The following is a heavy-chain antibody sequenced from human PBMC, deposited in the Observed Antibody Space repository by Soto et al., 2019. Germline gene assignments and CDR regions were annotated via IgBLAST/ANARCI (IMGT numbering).Heavy chain of an antibody. CDR3: ARAGGFVVPTYYFDY. CDR2: ISAYNGNT. V-gene: IGHV1-18*01. Sequence: QVQLVQSGAEVKKPGASVKVSCKASGYTFTSYGISWVRQAPGQGLEWMGWISAYNGNTNYAQKLQGRVTMTADTSTSTAYIELRSLRSDDTAVYYCARAGGFVVPTYYFDYWGQGTLVTVSS. CDR1: GYTFTSYG. D-gene: IGHD2-15*01. J-gene: IGHJ4*02.